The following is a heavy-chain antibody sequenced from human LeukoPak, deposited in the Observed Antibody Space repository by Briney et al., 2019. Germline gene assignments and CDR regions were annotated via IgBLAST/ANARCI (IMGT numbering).Heavy chain of an antibody. D-gene: IGHD1-1*01. CDR1: GFTFSSYA. CDR3: AKDSHNWNDGNFDY. CDR2: ISCSGGST. V-gene: IGHV3-23*01. J-gene: IGHJ4*02. Sequence: GGSLRLSCAASGFTFSSYAMSWVRQAPGKGLEWVSAISCSGGSTYYADSVKGRFTISRDNSKNPLYLQMNSLRAEDTAVYYCAKDSHNWNDGNFDYWGQGTLVTVSS.